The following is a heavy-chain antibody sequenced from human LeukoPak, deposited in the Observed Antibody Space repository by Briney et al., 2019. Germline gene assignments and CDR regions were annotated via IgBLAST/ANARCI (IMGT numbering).Heavy chain of an antibody. V-gene: IGHV1-69*04. CDR1: GGTFSSYA. D-gene: IGHD5-18*01. CDR3: ARPRIQLWYGTRYYYYGMDV. J-gene: IGHJ6*02. Sequence: SVKVSCKASGGTFSSYAISWVRQAPGQGLEWMGRIIPILGIANYAQKFQGRVTITADKSTSTAYMELSSLRSEDTAVYYCARPRIQLWYGTRYYYYGMDVWGQGTTVTVSS. CDR2: IIPILGIA.